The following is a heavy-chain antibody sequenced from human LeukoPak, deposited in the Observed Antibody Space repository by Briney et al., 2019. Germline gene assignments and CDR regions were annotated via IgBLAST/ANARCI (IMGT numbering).Heavy chain of an antibody. J-gene: IGHJ4*02. CDR3: ARSLLRSIAASPGY. D-gene: IGHD6-6*01. CDR1: GGSTSSYY. CDR2: IYNSERT. Sequence: SETLSLTCTVSGGSTSSYYWSWIRQPPGKGLEWIGYIYNSERTNYNPSLKSRVTISVDTSKNQFSLKLTSVTAADTAVYYCARSLLRSIAASPGYWGQGTLVTVSS. V-gene: IGHV4-59*01.